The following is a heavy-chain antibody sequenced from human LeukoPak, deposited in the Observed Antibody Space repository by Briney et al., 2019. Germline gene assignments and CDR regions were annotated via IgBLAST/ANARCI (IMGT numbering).Heavy chain of an antibody. Sequence: GGSLRLSCIASGFTVSKNYMSWVRQAPGKGLEWVSVIFGGDKYADSVKGRFTISRDNSKNTLYLQMNSLRAEDTAVYYCAKDEQQQLVPSLDYWGQGTLVTVSS. CDR2: IFGGD. V-gene: IGHV3-66*02. CDR1: GFTVSKNY. J-gene: IGHJ4*02. CDR3: AKDEQQQLVPSLDY. D-gene: IGHD6-13*01.